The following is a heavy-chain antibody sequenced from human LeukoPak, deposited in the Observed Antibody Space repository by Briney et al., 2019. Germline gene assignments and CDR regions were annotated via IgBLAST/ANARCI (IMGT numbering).Heavy chain of an antibody. CDR1: GYTFTTYW. V-gene: IGHV5-51*01. Sequence: GASLRISCQGSGYTFTTYWIGWLRQMPEKGLEWMGIISPGDSYSTYSPSFQGQVTFSVDKSVSTAYLHWGGLRPSDTATYYCALPSNKVKRYCVKSDCLHAPFDVWGKGTTVIASS. CDR3: ALPSNKVKRYCVKSDCLHAPFDV. D-gene: IGHD2-15*01. CDR2: ISPGDSYS. J-gene: IGHJ3*01.